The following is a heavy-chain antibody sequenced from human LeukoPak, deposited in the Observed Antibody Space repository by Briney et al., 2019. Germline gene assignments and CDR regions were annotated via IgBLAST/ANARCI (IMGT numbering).Heavy chain of an antibody. J-gene: IGHJ4*02. CDR2: INTNTGNP. CDR1: GYTFNRYG. Sequence: ASVKVSCKASGYTFNRYGMNWVRQAPGQGLEWMGWINTNTGNPTYAQGFTVRFVFSLDTSVSTAYLQINSLKAEDTAVYYCARDSISGSYVHYDNWGQGTLVTVSS. D-gene: IGHD1-26*01. CDR3: ARDSISGSYVHYDN. V-gene: IGHV7-4-1*02.